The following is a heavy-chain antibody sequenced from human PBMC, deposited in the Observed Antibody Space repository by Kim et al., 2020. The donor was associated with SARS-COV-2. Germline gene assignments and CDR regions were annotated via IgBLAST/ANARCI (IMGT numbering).Heavy chain of an antibody. CDR2: T. CDR3: AKAQQQWLADY. Sequence: TYYAESVKGRFSISRDNSKNTLYLQMNSLRAEDTAVYYCAKAQQQWLADYWGQGTLSPSPQ. D-gene: IGHD6-19*01. V-gene: IGHV3-23*01. J-gene: IGHJ4*02.